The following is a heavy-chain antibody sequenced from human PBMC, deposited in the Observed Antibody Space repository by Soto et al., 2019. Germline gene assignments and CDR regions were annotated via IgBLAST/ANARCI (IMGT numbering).Heavy chain of an antibody. CDR3: ARTYYYGSGSTNPTDY. D-gene: IGHD3-10*01. CDR2: MNPNSGKT. Sequence: ASVKVSCKASGYTFTSYDINWVRQATGQGLEWMGWMNPNSGKTGYAQKFQGRVTMTRNTSIITAYMELSSLRSEDTAVYYCARTYYYGSGSTNPTDYWGQGTLVTVSS. J-gene: IGHJ4*02. CDR1: GYTFTSYD. V-gene: IGHV1-8*01.